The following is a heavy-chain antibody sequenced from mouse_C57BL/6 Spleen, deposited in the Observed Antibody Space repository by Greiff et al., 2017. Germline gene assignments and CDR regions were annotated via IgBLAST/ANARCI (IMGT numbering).Heavy chain of an antibody. D-gene: IGHD2-2*01. Sequence: PLQQSGAELVRPGASVTLSCKASGYTFTDYEMHWVKQTPVHGLEWIGAIDPETGGTAYNQKFKGKAILTADKSSSTAYMELRSLTSEDSAVYYCTRYGYDVEDYFDYWGQGTTLTVSS. CDR3: TRYGYDVEDYFDY. V-gene: IGHV1-15*01. J-gene: IGHJ2*01. CDR1: GYTFTDYE. CDR2: IDPETGGT.